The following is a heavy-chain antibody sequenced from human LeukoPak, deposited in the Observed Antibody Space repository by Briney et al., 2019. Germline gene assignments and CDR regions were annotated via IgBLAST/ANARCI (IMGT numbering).Heavy chain of an antibody. CDR3: ARELCASGVVTPLYYYYGMDV. CDR2: KSYDGSNK. V-gene: IGHV3-30-3*01. J-gene: IGHJ6*02. CDR1: GFTFSSYA. D-gene: IGHD3-22*01. Sequence: GGSLRLSCAASGFTFSSYAMHWVRQAPGKGLEWVAVKSYDGSNKYYADSVKGRFTISRDNSKNTLYLQMNSLRAEDTAVYYCARELCASGVVTPLYYYYGMDVWGQGTTVTVSS.